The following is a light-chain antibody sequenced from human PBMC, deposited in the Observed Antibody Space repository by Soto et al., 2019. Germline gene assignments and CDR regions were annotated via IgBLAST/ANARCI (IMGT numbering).Light chain of an antibody. CDR1: QSISHN. J-gene: IGKJ2*01. CDR2: GAS. Sequence: EMVMTQSPVTLSVSPGGRATLSCRASQSISHNLAWYQQKPGQAPRLLIYGASVKATGIPSRFNGSGSGTDFTHTISSLQSEDFAIYYCQQYNNWPAMYTFGQGTRLDSK. CDR3: QQYNNWPAMYT. V-gene: IGKV3-15*01.